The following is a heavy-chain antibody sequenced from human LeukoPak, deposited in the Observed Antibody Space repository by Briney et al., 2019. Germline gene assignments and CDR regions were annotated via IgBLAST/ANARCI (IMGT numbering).Heavy chain of an antibody. D-gene: IGHD6-25*01. V-gene: IGHV4-30-4*08. Sequence: SSETLSLTCTVSGGSISSGDYYWSWIRQPPGKGLEWIGYIYCSGSTYYNPSLKSRVTISVDTSKNQFSLKLSSVTAADTAVYYCARGKRFFDYWGQGTLVTVSS. CDR2: IYCSGST. J-gene: IGHJ4*02. CDR1: GGSISSGDYY. CDR3: ARGKRFFDY.